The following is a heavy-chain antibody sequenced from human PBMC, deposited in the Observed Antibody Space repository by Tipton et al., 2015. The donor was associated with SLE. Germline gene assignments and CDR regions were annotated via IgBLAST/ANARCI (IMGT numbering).Heavy chain of an antibody. D-gene: IGHD4-17*01. CDR2: IYYSGTT. V-gene: IGHV4-39*01. Sequence: LRLSCTVSGGSISSYYWGWIRQPPGKGLEWIGSIYYSGTTYYNPSLKSRVTISVDTSKNQFSLKLSSVTAADTAMYYCARRVYGDPHNAFDIWGQGTMVTVSS. CDR1: GGSISSYY. J-gene: IGHJ3*02. CDR3: ARRVYGDPHNAFDI.